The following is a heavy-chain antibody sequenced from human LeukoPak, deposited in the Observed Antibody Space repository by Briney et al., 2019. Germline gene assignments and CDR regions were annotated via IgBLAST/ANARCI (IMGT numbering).Heavy chain of an antibody. D-gene: IGHD6-13*01. CDR3: ARGQQQLVRGYYYMDV. CDR2: IYYSGST. CDR1: GGSVSSGSYY. Sequence: SETLSLTCTVSGGSVSSGSYYWSWIRQPPGKGLEWIGYIYYSGSTNYNPPLKSRVTISVDTSKNQFSLKLSSVTAADTAVYYCARGQQQLVRGYYYMDVWGKGTTVTVSS. J-gene: IGHJ6*03. V-gene: IGHV4-61*01.